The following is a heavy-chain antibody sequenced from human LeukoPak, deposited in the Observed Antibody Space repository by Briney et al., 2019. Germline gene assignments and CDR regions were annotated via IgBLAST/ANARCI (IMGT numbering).Heavy chain of an antibody. CDR3: ARHKEDYYDSSGADY. CDR1: GGSFSGYY. Sequence: SETLSLTCAVYGGSFSGYYWSWIRQPPGKGLEWIGSIYYSGSTYYNPSLKSRVTISVDTSKNQFSLKLSSVTAADTAVYYCARHKEDYYDSSGADYWGQGTLVTVSS. J-gene: IGHJ4*02. CDR2: IYYSGST. D-gene: IGHD3-22*01. V-gene: IGHV4-34*01.